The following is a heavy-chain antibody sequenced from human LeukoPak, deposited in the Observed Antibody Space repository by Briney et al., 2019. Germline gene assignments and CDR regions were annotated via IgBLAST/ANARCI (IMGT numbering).Heavy chain of an antibody. V-gene: IGHV3-7*04. CDR2: IKQDGSEK. CDR3: ARGWYQVDY. J-gene: IGHJ4*02. Sequence: GGSLRLTCVASGFTFTKHWMSWVRQAPGKGLEWVANIKQDGSEKYYVDSVKGRFTISRDNAKNSLYLQMNSLRAEDTAVYYCARGWYQVDYWGQGTLVTVSS. CDR1: GFTFTKHW. D-gene: IGHD6-13*01.